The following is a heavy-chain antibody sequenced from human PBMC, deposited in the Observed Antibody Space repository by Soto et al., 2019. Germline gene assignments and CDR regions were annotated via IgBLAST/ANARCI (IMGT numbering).Heavy chain of an antibody. J-gene: IGHJ2*01. CDR3: AKDSDYRDRIFWYFDL. D-gene: IGHD2-15*01. Sequence: EVQLLESGGGLVQPGGSLRLSCAASGFTLSSYAMSWVRQAPGKGLEWVSVISNSGANTYYADSVKGRFTISRDSSKNTLYLQRNSLRAEDTAVYYCAKDSDYRDRIFWYFDLWGRGTLVTVSS. CDR1: GFTLSSYA. V-gene: IGHV3-23*01. CDR2: ISNSGANT.